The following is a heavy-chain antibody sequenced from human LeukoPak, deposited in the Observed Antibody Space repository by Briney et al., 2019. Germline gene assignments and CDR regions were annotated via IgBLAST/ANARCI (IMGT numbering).Heavy chain of an antibody. J-gene: IGHJ6*03. CDR2: INPNSGGT. CDR1: GYTFTGYY. V-gene: IGHV1-2*02. Sequence: ASVKVSFKASGYTFTGYYMHWVRQAPGQGLEWMGWINPNSGGTNYAQKFQGRVTMTRDTSISTAYMELSRLRSDDTAVYYCARDLATRSYYMDVWGKGTTVTVSS. CDR3: ARDLATRSYYMDV.